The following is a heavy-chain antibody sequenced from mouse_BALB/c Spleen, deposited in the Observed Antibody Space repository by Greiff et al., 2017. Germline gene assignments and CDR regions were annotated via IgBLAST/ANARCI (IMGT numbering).Heavy chain of an antibody. V-gene: IGHV3-6*02. CDR3: ARRYRAMDY. CDR1: GYSITSGYY. J-gene: IGHJ4*01. D-gene: IGHD1-1*01. Sequence: DVKLQESGPGLVKPSQSLSLTCSVTGYSITSGYYWNWIRQFPGNKLEWMGYISYDGSNNYNPSLKNRISITRDTSKNQFFLKLNSVTTEDTATYYCARRYRAMDYWGQGTSVTVSS. CDR2: ISYDGSN.